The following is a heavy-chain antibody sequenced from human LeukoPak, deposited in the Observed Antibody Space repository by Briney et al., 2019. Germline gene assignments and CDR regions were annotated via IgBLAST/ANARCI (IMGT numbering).Heavy chain of an antibody. CDR2: IHFSGST. CDR3: ARQWLLLPYSWFDA. V-gene: IGHV4-39*01. J-gene: IGHJ5*02. Sequence: SETLSLTCSVSGGSITNDAYYWAWIRQPPGKGLEWIGSIHFSGSTYYNASLKTRVAISVDTSNLQVSLNLNSVTAADTALYYCARQWLLLPYSWFDAWGQGVLVTVSS. CDR1: GGSITNDAYY. D-gene: IGHD3-22*01.